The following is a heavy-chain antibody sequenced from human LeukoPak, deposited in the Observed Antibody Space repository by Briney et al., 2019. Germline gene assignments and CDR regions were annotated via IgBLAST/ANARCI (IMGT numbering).Heavy chain of an antibody. Sequence: ASVKVSCXASGYTFTDYYIHWVRQAHGQGLEWMGWINPNSGGRKYAQKFQGRVTMTRDTSMSTVYMELSRLTSDDTAVYYCASTLTVVGTLDYWGQGTLVPVSS. CDR3: ASTLTVVGTLDY. CDR2: INPNSGGR. D-gene: IGHD6-19*01. V-gene: IGHV1-2*02. CDR1: GYTFTDYY. J-gene: IGHJ4*02.